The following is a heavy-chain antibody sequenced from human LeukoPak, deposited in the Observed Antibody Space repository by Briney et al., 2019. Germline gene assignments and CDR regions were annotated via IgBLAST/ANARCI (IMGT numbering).Heavy chain of an antibody. Sequence: SVKVSCKASGGTFSSYAISWVRQAPGQGLEWMGGIIPIFGTSNYAQKFQGRVTITADESTSTAYMELSSLRSEDTAVYYCTREAAAGYYYFDYWGQGTLVTVSS. CDR3: TREAAAGYYYFDY. CDR2: IIPIFGTS. D-gene: IGHD6-13*01. CDR1: GGTFSSYA. J-gene: IGHJ4*02. V-gene: IGHV1-69*01.